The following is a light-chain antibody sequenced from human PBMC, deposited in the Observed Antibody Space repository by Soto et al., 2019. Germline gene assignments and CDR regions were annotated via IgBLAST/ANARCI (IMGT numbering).Light chain of an antibody. CDR1: QSISNH. CDR3: LHLDSYPRT. V-gene: IGKV1-17*01. J-gene: IGKJ1*01. Sequence: DIQMTQSPSSLSASVEDRVIITCRASQSISNHLNWYQQKPGKAPKLLIFAASSLQSGVPSRFSGSRSGPAFTLTISSLQPEDFATYYCLHLDSYPRTFGQGTKVDIK. CDR2: AAS.